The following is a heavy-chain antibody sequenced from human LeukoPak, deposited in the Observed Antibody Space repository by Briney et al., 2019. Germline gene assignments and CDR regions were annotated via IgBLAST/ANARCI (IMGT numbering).Heavy chain of an antibody. CDR2: ISGSGGST. CDR3: AKGPTIFGVVIIRSPYYFDY. Sequence: PGGSLRLSCAASGFTFSSYAMSWVRQAPGKGLEWVPAISGSGGSTYYADSVKGRFTISRDNSKNALYLQMNSLRAEDTAVYYCAKGPTIFGVVIIRSPYYFDYWGQGTLVTVSS. CDR1: GFTFSSYA. D-gene: IGHD3-3*01. J-gene: IGHJ4*02. V-gene: IGHV3-23*01.